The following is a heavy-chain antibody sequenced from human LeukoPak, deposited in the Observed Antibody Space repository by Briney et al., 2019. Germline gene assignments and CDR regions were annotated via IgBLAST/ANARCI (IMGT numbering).Heavy chain of an antibody. Sequence: ASVKVSCKASGGTFSSYAMSWVRQAPGQGLEWMGRIIPIFGTANYAQKFQGRVTITADKSTSTAYMELSSLRSEDTAVYYCARPGLTRTFEDYMDVWGKGTTVTVSS. CDR3: ARPGLTRTFEDYMDV. CDR2: IIPIFGTA. J-gene: IGHJ6*03. D-gene: IGHD4/OR15-4a*01. V-gene: IGHV1-69*06. CDR1: GGTFSSYA.